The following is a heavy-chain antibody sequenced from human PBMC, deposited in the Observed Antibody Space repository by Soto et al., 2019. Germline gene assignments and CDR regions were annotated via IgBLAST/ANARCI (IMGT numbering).Heavy chain of an antibody. J-gene: IGHJ3*02. D-gene: IGHD6-13*01. CDR3: AKGILVKPPGTRTFDI. CDR1: GFTFGSRA. V-gene: IGHV3-23*01. CDR2: IGGGDGST. Sequence: EVQLLESGGDLIQPGGSLRLSCVASGFTFGSRAMSWVRQAPGEGLEWVSTIGGGDGSTYYADSVKGRFTISRDNSNSALYLQMNSLRVGDTAIYYCAKGILVKPPGTRTFDIWGQGTMVIVSS.